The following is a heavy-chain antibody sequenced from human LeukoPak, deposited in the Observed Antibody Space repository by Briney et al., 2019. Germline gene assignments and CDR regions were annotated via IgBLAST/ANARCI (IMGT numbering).Heavy chain of an antibody. V-gene: IGHV3-30-3*01. Sequence: PGGSLRLSCAASGFTFSSYAMHWVRQAPGKGLEWVAVISYDGSNKYYADSVKGRFTISRDNSKNTLYLQMNSLRAEDTAVYYCARDQGDIVATEYYFDYWGQGTLVTVSS. CDR1: GFTFSSYA. CDR3: ARDQGDIVATEYYFDY. D-gene: IGHD5-12*01. J-gene: IGHJ4*02. CDR2: ISYDGSNK.